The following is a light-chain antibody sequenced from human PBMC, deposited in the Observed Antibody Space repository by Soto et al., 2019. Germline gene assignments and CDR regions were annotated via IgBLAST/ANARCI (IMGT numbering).Light chain of an antibody. CDR3: MQGSHWPST. Sequence: DVVMTQSPLSLPVTLGQPASISCKSSQSLVYSDGDTYLNWFQQRPGQPPRRLIYKISNRDSGVPDRFSGTGSGTDFTLKISRVEADDVGIYYCMQGSHWPSTFGQGTKLEIK. CDR2: KIS. J-gene: IGKJ2*01. CDR1: QSLVYSDGDTY. V-gene: IGKV2-30*01.